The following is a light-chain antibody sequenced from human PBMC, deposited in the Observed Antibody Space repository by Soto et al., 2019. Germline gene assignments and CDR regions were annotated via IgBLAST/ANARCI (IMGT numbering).Light chain of an antibody. Sequence: QSVLTQPPSASGSPGRSVTISCSGTSSDVGDSNSVSWYQQHPGKAPKLMIYEVTKRPSGVPDRFSGSKSGNAASLTVSGLQAEDEADYYCSSYAGSFTWVFGGGTKLTVL. CDR2: EVT. J-gene: IGLJ3*02. V-gene: IGLV2-8*01. CDR1: SSDVGDSNS. CDR3: SSYAGSFTWV.